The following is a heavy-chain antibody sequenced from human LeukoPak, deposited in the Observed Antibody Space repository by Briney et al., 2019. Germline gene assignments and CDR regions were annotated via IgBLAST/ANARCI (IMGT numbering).Heavy chain of an antibody. D-gene: IGHD3-3*01. V-gene: IGHV4-34*01. CDR1: GGSISGYY. CDR2: INHSGST. J-gene: IGHJ5*02. Sequence: PSETLSLTCTVSGGSISGYYWTWIRQPPGKGLEWIGEINHSGSTNYNPSLKSRVTISVDTSKNQFSLKLSSVTAADTAVYYCARGCSSITIFGVVISPRNCWFDPWGQGTLVTVSS. CDR3: ARGCSSITIFGVVISPRNCWFDP.